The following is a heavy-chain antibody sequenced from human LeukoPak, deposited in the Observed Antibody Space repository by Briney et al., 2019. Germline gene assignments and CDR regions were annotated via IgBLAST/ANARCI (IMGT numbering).Heavy chain of an antibody. V-gene: IGHV3-23*01. J-gene: IGHJ4*02. CDR2: ISGSGGST. CDR1: GFTFSSYA. CDR3: AHSIAAAEYYFDY. Sequence: GGSLRLSCAASGFTFSSYAMSWVRQAPGKGLEWVSAISGSGGSTYYADSVKGRFTISRDNSKNTLYLQMNSLRDEDTAVYYCAHSIAAAEYYFDYWGQGPLVTVSS. D-gene: IGHD6-13*01.